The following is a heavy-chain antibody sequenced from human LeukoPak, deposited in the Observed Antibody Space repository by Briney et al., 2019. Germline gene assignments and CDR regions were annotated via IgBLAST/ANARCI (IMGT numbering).Heavy chain of an antibody. CDR1: GFPFSSYG. CDR2: IRYDGSYK. Sequence: GGSLTLSCAASGFPFSSYGFRWVRQAPGKGLEWVAFIRYDGSYKYYADSVKGRFTISRDNSKNTLYLQMNSLRAEDTAVYYCAKDKFSPFDYWGQGTLVTVSS. CDR3: AKDKFSPFDY. V-gene: IGHV3-30*02. J-gene: IGHJ4*02.